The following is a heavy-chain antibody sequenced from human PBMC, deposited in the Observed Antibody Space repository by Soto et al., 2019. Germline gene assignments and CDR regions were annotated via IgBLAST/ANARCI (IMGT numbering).Heavy chain of an antibody. J-gene: IGHJ6*02. Sequence: SVKVSCKASGGTFSNSAISWVRQAPGQGLEWLGGIMPIFRTPDYAQKFQGRVTITADESTSTAYMELSGLRSDDTAVYYCARDKDWLQLGGNYYYMLDVWGQGTKVTVSS. D-gene: IGHD5-12*01. CDR2: IMPIFRTP. V-gene: IGHV1-69*13. CDR1: GGTFSNSA. CDR3: ARDKDWLQLGGNYYYMLDV.